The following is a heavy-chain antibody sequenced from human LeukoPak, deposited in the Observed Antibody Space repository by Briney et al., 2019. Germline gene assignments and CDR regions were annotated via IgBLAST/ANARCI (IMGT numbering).Heavy chain of an antibody. CDR2: IKSNSDGRTA. Sequence: GGSLRLSCAASGFTFSNAWMSWVRQAPGKGLEWVGRIKSNSDGRTAEYGAPVKGRFTISRDDSKNTLYLQMNSLKTEDTAVYHCTTVTALLLWGLDVWGQGTTVTVSS. CDR1: GFTFSNAW. D-gene: IGHD2-15*01. V-gene: IGHV3-15*01. J-gene: IGHJ6*02. CDR3: TTVTALLLWGLDV.